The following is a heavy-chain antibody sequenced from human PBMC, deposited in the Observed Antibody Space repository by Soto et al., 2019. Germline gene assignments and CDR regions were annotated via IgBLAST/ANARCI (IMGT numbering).Heavy chain of an antibody. D-gene: IGHD6-19*01. CDR1: GGSISSSSYY. V-gene: IGHV4-39*01. J-gene: IGHJ6*02. Sequence: SETLSLTCTVSGGSISSSSYYWGWIRQPPGKGLEWIGSIYYSGSTYYNPSLKSRVTISVDTSKNQFSLKLSSVTAADTAVYYCARGWDIAGAGIYGMDVWGQGTTVTVSS. CDR2: IYYSGST. CDR3: ARGWDIAGAGIYGMDV.